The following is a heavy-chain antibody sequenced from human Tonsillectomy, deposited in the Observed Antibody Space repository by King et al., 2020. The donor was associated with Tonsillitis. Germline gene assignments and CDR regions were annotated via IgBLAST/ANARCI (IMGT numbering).Heavy chain of an antibody. CDR1: GDSASTNSNY. D-gene: IGHD6-13*01. Sequence: QLQESGPGLVKPSETLSLTCAVSGDSASTNSNYWGWIRQPPGKGLEWIGSKYFRGNAYYSPSLAGRVSISADTSKNQLSLKLTSVTAADTAVYFCARRRDRYSRPHFDFWGQGTLVTVSS. V-gene: IGHV4-39*01. CDR3: ARRRDRYSRPHFDF. CDR2: KYFRGNA. J-gene: IGHJ4*02.